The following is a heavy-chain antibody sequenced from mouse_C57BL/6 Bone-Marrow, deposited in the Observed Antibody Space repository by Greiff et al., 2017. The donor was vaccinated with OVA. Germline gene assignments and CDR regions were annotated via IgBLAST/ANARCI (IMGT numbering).Heavy chain of an antibody. V-gene: IGHV1-81*01. Sequence: VQRVESGAELARPGASVKLSCKASGYTFTSYGISWVKQRTGQGLEWIGEIYPSSGNTYYNEKFKGKATLTADKSSSTAYMELRSLTSEDSAVYFGERTTIYYGSSLYAMDYWGQGTSVTVSS. CDR1: GYTFTSYG. CDR2: IYPSSGNT. CDR3: ERTTIYYGSSLYAMDY. D-gene: IGHD1-1*01. J-gene: IGHJ4*01.